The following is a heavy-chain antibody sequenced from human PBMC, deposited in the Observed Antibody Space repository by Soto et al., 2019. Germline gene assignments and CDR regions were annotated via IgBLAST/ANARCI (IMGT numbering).Heavy chain of an antibody. J-gene: IGHJ4*02. Sequence: QVQLQESGPGLVKPSETLSLTCAVSGDSISSPNWWTWYRQPPGKGLELIGEMFASGASNYNPSLDGRVTISLDTSQNHFSLKLTSFTAADTAIYYCAREGFDHRPDYWGQGIPVTVSS. V-gene: IGHV4-4*02. CDR2: MFASGAS. CDR3: AREGFDHRPDY. CDR1: GDSISSPNW.